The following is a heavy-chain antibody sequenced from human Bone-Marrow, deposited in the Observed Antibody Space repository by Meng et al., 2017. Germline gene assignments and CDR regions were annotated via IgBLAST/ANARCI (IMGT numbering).Heavy chain of an antibody. CDR3: ARAFGSGYYYRESAFDI. CDR2: ISYGGSNK. Sequence: GESLKISCAASGFTFSSYAMHWVRQAPGKGLEWVAVISYGGSNKYYADSVKGRFTISRDNSKNTLYLQMNSLRAEDTAVYYCARAFGSGYYYRESAFDIWGQGTMVTVSS. CDR1: GFTFSSYA. V-gene: IGHV3-30*04. D-gene: IGHD3-22*01. J-gene: IGHJ3*02.